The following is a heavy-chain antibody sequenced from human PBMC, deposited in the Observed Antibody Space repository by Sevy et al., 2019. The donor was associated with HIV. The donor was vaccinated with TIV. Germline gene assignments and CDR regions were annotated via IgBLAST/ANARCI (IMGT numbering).Heavy chain of an antibody. D-gene: IGHD3-22*01. CDR3: ARWRGTRITMIVVVVTGYFDY. CDR1: GGSISSYY. J-gene: IGHJ4*02. V-gene: IGHV4-34*01. CDR2: INHSGST. Sequence: SETLSLTCTVSGGSISSYYWSWIRQPPGKGLEWIGEINHSGSTNYNPSLKSRVTISVDTSKNQFSLKLSSVTAADTAVYYCARWRGTRITMIVVVVTGYFDYWGQGTLVTVSS.